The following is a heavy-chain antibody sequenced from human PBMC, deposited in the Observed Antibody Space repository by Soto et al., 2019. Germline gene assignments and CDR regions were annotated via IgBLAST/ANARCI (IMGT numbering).Heavy chain of an antibody. Sequence: ASVKVSCKASGYTFTDFFIHWVRQVPGQGLEWVGWINPNSGATEYAQNRVTMTRDTSISTVYLQLSRLTFDDTAVYYCARLGYQKHLHAGVDMWGPGTLVTVAS. CDR2: INPNSGAT. J-gene: IGHJ3*02. V-gene: IGHV1-2*02. CDR3: ARLGYQKHLHAGVDM. CDR1: GYTFTDFF. D-gene: IGHD6-13*01.